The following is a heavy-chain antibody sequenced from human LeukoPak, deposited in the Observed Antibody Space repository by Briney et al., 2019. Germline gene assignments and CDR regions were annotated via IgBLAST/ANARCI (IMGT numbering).Heavy chain of an antibody. CDR3: AKDDVTGFGDYDAFDI. CDR2: ITGTISGGVT. D-gene: IGHD4-17*01. V-gene: IGHV3-23*01. Sequence: GGSLRLSCAASGFTFGDYAMSWVRQAPGKGLEWISAITGTISGGVTYYIDSVKGRFTISRDNSKNTMYLQMNSLRVEDPAVYYCAKDDVTGFGDYDAFDIWGQGTMVTVSS. CDR1: GFTFGDYA. J-gene: IGHJ3*02.